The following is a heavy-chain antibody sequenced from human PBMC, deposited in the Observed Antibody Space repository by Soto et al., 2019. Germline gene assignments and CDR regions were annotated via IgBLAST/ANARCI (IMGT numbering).Heavy chain of an antibody. D-gene: IGHD3-22*01. CDR1: GYSFTNYY. CDR2: INPSGGTT. Sequence: ASVKVSCKASGYSFTNYYIHWVRQAPGQGLEWMGLINPSGGTTTYAQKFQGRVIMTTDTSTSTAYMEVRSLRSDDTAVYYCVKDRDSNSWPSRDVWGPGTTVTVSS. CDR3: VKDRDSNSWPSRDV. V-gene: IGHV1-46*01. J-gene: IGHJ6*02.